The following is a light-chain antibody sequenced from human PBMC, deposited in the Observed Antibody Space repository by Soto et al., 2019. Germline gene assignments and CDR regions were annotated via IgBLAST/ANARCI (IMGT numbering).Light chain of an antibody. CDR1: QSVGTN. J-gene: IGKJ1*01. V-gene: IGKV3-15*01. CDR3: QQYDYWPQT. CDR2: DAS. Sequence: ELVMTQSPATLSVSPGERATLSCRASQSVGTNLAWYQQKPGQAPRLLLYDASTRASDIPARFSGSGSGTEFTLTISGLQSEDFAVYYCQQYDYWPQTFGQGTKVDVK.